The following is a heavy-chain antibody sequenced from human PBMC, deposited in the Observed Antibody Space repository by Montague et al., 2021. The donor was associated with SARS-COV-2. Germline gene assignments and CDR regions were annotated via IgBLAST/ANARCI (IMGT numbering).Heavy chain of an antibody. V-gene: IGHV4-39*07. D-gene: IGHD6-13*01. CDR3: ARVGRQQLVRLSGMDV. J-gene: IGHJ6*02. Sequence: SETLSLTCTVSGGSISSSSYYWGWIRQPPGKGLEWIGSIYYSGSTYYNPPLKSRVTISVDTSKNQFSLKLGSVTAADTAVYYCARVGRQQLVRLSGMDVWGQGTTVTVSS. CDR2: IYYSGST. CDR1: GGSISSSSYY.